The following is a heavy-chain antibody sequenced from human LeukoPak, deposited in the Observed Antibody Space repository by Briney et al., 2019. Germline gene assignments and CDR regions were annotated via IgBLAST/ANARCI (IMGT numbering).Heavy chain of an antibody. V-gene: IGHV3-30-3*01. CDR2: IAHDETHI. D-gene: IGHD1-26*01. CDR1: GFSLRNYA. J-gene: IGHJ4*02. Sequence: GRSLRLSCAASGFSLRNYAMHWVRQAPGKGLEWVAVIAHDETHIYYADSVRGRFTISRDNSRNNLDLQMNSLRVEDTAVYYCARDPIVAAPDYFDHWGQGTQVIVSS. CDR3: ARDPIVAAPDYFDH.